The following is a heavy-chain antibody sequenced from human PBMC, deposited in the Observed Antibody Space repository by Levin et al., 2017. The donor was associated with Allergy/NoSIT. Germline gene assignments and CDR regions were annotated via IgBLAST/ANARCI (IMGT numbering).Heavy chain of an antibody. D-gene: IGHD3/OR15-3a*01. CDR3: ARGTDDFDL. Sequence: WASVKVSCAASGFTFTSYAMTWVRQAPGKGLEWVSLISGIGDSTYYGDSVKGRFSISRDNSRNTLYLQMNSLRAEDTARYYCARGTDDFDLWGQGTLVTVSS. CDR2: ISGIGDST. V-gene: IGHV3-23*01. J-gene: IGHJ4*02. CDR1: GFTFTSYA.